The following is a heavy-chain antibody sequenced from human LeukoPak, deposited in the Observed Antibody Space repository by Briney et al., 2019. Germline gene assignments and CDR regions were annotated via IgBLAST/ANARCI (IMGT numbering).Heavy chain of an antibody. CDR2: ISATGGTI. J-gene: IGHJ6*02. CDR1: GFTFSSNG. V-gene: IGHV3-48*04. Sequence: GGSLRLSCAASGFTFSSNGMNWVRQAPGKGLEWVSYISATGGTIYYADSVKGRFTISRDNAKNSLYLQMNSLRAEDTAVYYCARLRYYGMDVWGQGTTVTVSS. CDR3: ARLRYYGMDV.